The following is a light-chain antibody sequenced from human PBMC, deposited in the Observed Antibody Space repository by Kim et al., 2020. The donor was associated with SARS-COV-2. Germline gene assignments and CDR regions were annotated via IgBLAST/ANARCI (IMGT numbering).Light chain of an antibody. V-gene: IGKV1-27*01. CDR3: QNYKSVPWT. Sequence: ASVGDRVTITCRASQGISNSLVWYQQKPGKGPKLLIYGASTLQSGVPSRFSGSGSATDFTLTISSLQPEDVATYYCQNYKSVPWTFGQGTKVDIK. CDR1: QGISNS. J-gene: IGKJ1*01. CDR2: GAS.